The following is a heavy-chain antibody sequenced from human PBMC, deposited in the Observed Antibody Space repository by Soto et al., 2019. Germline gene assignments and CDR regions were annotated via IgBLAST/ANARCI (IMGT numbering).Heavy chain of an antibody. CDR3: AKGHIPRVPWTSGSYNWCDP. J-gene: IGHJ5*02. CDR1: GFTFSSYG. Sequence: QVQLVESGGGVVQPGRSLRLSCAASGFTFSSYGMHWVRQAPGKGLEWVAVISYDGGNKYYADSVKGRFTISRDNSKNTLYLQMNSLRAEDTAVYYCAKGHIPRVPWTSGSYNWCDPWVQGTLVTVSS. CDR2: ISYDGGNK. D-gene: IGHD1-26*01. V-gene: IGHV3-30*18.